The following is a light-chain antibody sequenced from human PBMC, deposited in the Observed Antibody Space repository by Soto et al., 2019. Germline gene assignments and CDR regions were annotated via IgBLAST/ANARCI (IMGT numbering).Light chain of an antibody. V-gene: IGLV2-11*01. CDR3: CSDEGSYTVV. CDR1: SSDVGGYNY. Sequence: QSALTQPRSVSGSPGQSVTISCTGTSSDVGGYNYVSWYQQLPGNAPKLMIYDVTKRPAGVHDRFSGSKSGKTASLTIAVLQAEDEAYYYCCSDEGSYTVVFGGGTKLTVL. J-gene: IGLJ2*01. CDR2: DVT.